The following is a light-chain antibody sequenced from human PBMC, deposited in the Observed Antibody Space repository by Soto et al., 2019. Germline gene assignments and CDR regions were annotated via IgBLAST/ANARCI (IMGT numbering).Light chain of an antibody. Sequence: DIQMTQSPSSLSASVGDRVTITCQASQDISNYLSWYQQKPGKAPKLLIYDAANLQTGVPSRFSGGGSGTHFALTISSLQAEDIATYYCQHYHNLPFTFGPGTKVDVK. CDR2: DAA. CDR1: QDISNY. CDR3: QHYHNLPFT. J-gene: IGKJ3*01. V-gene: IGKV1-33*01.